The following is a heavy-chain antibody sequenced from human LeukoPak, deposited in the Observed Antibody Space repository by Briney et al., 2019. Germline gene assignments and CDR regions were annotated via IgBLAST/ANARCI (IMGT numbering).Heavy chain of an antibody. CDR2: ITSATTI. CDR3: ARGYYYGSGSYSLIFDY. V-gene: IGHV3-48*03. CDR1: GFTFSSSE. J-gene: IGHJ4*02. D-gene: IGHD3-10*01. Sequence: GGSLRLSCGASGFTFSSSEMDWVRQAPGKWLEWVASITSATTIYYADSVKGRFTISRDNTKNSVYLQMSSLRAEDTAVYYCARGYYYGSGSYSLIFDYWRQGILVTVSS.